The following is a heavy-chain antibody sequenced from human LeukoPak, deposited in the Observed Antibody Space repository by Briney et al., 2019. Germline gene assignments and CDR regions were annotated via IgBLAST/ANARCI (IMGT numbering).Heavy chain of an antibody. J-gene: IGHJ4*02. CDR2: INHSRST. V-gene: IGHV4-34*01. Sequence: PSETLSLTCAVYGGSFSSYYWSRIRQPPGKGLEWIGEINHSRSTNYNPSLKSRVTISVDTSKSQFSLKLSSVTAADTAVYYCARAIAAAGIEYFDYWGQGALVTVSS. D-gene: IGHD6-13*01. CDR1: GGSFSSYY. CDR3: ARAIAAAGIEYFDY.